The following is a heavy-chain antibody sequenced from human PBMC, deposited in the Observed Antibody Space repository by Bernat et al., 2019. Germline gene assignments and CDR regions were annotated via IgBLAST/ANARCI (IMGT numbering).Heavy chain of an antibody. V-gene: IGHV2-5*02. Sequence: QITLKESGPTLVKPTQTLTLTCTFSGFSLSTSGVGVGWIRQPPGKALEWLALIYWADDKRYSPSLKSRLTITKDTSKKQVVLTMTNMDPVDTATYYCSHSLVGATFADAFDIWGQGTMVTVSS. CDR1: GFSLSTSGVG. D-gene: IGHD1-26*01. CDR2: IYWADDK. J-gene: IGHJ3*02. CDR3: SHSLVGATFADAFDI.